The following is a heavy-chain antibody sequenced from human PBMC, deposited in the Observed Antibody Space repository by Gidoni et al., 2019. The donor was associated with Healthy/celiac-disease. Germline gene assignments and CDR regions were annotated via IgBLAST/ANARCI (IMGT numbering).Heavy chain of an antibody. CDR3: ARDAHRQRNRITIFWS. D-gene: IGHD3-9*01. J-gene: IGHJ5*02. Sequence: HVQLVQSGAAVKKPGASVTVSCKASGYPFTRYYMHWVRQAPGQGLEWMGWINPNSGGRNYEQKFQGRVTMTREKSISTAYMELSRLRSDDTAVDYCARDAHRQRNRITIFWSWGQGTLVTVSS. CDR2: INPNSGGR. V-gene: IGHV1-2*02. CDR1: GYPFTRYY.